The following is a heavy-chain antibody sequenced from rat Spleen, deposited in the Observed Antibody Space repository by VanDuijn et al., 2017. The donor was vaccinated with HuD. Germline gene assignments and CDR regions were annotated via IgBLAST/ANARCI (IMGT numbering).Heavy chain of an antibody. Sequence: QVQLKESGPGLVQPSQTLSLTCTVSGFSLTSYHVSWVRQPPGKSLVWMGTIWAGGGANYNSAVQSRLSISRDTSKSQVFLKMNSLQPEDTGTYYCARHDYSGDVDFEYWGQGVRVTVSS. CDR3: ARHDYSGDVDFEY. CDR1: GFSLTSYH. J-gene: IGHJ2*01. V-gene: IGHV2-72*01. CDR2: IWAGGGA. D-gene: IGHD1-1*01.